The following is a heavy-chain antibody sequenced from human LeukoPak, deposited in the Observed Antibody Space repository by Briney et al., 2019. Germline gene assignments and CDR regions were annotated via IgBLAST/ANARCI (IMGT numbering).Heavy chain of an antibody. CDR1: GGSISSYY. CDR3: ARGSYYYDSSGYYSTDDY. D-gene: IGHD3-22*01. CDR2: INHSGST. V-gene: IGHV4-34*01. Sequence: PSETLSLTCTVSGGSISSYYWSWIRQPPGKGLEGIGEINHSGSTNYTPSLKSRVTISVDTSKNQFSLKMTSVTAADTAVYYCARGSYYYDSSGYYSTDDYWGQGTLVTVSS. J-gene: IGHJ4*02.